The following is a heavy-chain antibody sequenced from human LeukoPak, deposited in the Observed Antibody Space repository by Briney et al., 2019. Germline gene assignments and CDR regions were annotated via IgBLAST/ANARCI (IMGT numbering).Heavy chain of an antibody. J-gene: IGHJ6*02. CDR3: AKTGGAYGYYGMDV. Sequence: GGSLRLSCVVSGFTFSNYPMSWVRQAPVKGLEWVSANSGSGGSTYYADSVKGRFTISRDNSKNTLYLQMNSLRAEDTAVYYCAKTGGAYGYYGMDVWGQGTTVTVSS. CDR1: GFTFSNYP. D-gene: IGHD4-17*01. CDR2: NSGSGGST. V-gene: IGHV3-23*01.